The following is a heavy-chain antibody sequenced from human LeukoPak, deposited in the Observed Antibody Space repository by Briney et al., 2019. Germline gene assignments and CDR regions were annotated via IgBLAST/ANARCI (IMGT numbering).Heavy chain of an antibody. Sequence: SETLSLTCAVYGGSFSGYYWSWIRQPPGKGLEWIGEINHSGSTNYNPSLKSRVTISVDTSKNQFSLKLSSVTAADTAVYYCARALNPSRLGEFPCGQGTLVTVSS. CDR3: ARALNPSRLGEFP. CDR2: INHSGST. V-gene: IGHV4-34*01. J-gene: IGHJ5*02. D-gene: IGHD3-16*01. CDR1: GGSFSGYY.